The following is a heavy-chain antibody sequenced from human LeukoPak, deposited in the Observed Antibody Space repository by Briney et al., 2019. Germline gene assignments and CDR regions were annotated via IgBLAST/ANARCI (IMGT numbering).Heavy chain of an antibody. V-gene: IGHV3-33*06. Sequence: GGSLRLSCAASGFTFSSYGMHWVRQAPGKGLEWVAVIWYDGSNKYYADSVKGRFTISRDNSKNTLYLQMNSLRAEDTAGYYCAKDLLSGGLGNWGQGGMVTVSS. CDR1: GFTFSSYG. D-gene: IGHD3/OR15-3a*01. CDR2: IWYDGSNK. J-gene: IGHJ3*01. CDR3: AKDLLSGGLGN.